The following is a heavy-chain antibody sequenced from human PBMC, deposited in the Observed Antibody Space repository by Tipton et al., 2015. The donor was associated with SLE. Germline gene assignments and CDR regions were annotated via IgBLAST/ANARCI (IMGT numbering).Heavy chain of an antibody. Sequence: TLSLTCAVSGASASDDPYYYNWLRQPAGRGLEWFGQIYTSGNTISHPSLKSRVTISLATSKRHFSLNLASVTAADTAVYFCARGRSSTMYGLDMWGQGTAVTVS. CDR3: ARGRSSTMYGLDM. J-gene: IGHJ6*01. CDR2: IYTSGNT. D-gene: IGHD3-10*02. CDR1: GASASDDPYY. V-gene: IGHV4-61*09.